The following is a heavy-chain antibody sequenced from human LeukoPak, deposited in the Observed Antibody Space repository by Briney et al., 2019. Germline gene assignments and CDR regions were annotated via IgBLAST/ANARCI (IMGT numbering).Heavy chain of an antibody. CDR1: GYTFSGYY. CDR3: ARGRGGATTGFDH. CDR2: INSNSGAR. Sequence: ASVKVSCKASGYTFSGYYMHWVRQAAGQGLESMGWINSNSGARNYAPKFQGRVTFSRDNSISTAYMELSSLRSDDTAIYYCARGRGGATTGFDHWGQGTLVTVSS. J-gene: IGHJ4*02. D-gene: IGHD1-26*01. V-gene: IGHV1-2*02.